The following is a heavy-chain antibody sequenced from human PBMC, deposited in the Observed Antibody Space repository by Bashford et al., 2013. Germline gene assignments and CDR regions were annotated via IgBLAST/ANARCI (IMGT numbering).Heavy chain of an antibody. D-gene: IGHD3-22*01. CDR1: GYTLTELS. V-gene: IGHV1-24*01. J-gene: IGHJ4*02. CDR3: AKVLPEDPPYSSGYYYPDY. Sequence: ASVKVSCKVSGYTLTELSMHWVRQAPGKGLEWMGGFDPEDGETIYAQKFQGRVTMTEDTSTDTAYMELNSLRAEDTAVYYCAKVLPEDPPYSSGYYYPDYWGQGTLVTVSS. CDR2: FDPEDGET.